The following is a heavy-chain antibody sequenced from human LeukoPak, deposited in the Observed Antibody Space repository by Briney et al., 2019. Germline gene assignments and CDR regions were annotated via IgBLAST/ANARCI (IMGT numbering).Heavy chain of an antibody. J-gene: IGHJ4*02. CDR1: GYSFTSYW. Sequence: GESLKISCKGSGYSFTSYWVGWVRQMPGKGLEWMGIIYPGDSDTRYSPSFQGQVTISVDKSINTAYLQWSSLKASDTAMYYCARHQIWGSYRYIDYWGQGTLVTVSS. CDR2: IYPGDSDT. CDR3: ARHQIWGSYRYIDY. D-gene: IGHD3-16*02. V-gene: IGHV5-51*01.